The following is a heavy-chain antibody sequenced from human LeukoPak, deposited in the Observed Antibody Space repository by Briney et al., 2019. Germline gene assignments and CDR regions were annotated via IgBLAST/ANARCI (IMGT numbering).Heavy chain of an antibody. CDR3: ARAHQNYVGYFDY. V-gene: IGHV4-59*12. D-gene: IGHD1-7*01. Sequence: SETLSLTCTVSGGSISSYYWSWIRQPPGKGLEWIGYIYYSGSTYYNPSLKSRVTISVDTSKNQFSLKLSSVTAADTAMYYCARAHQNYVGYFDYWGQGTLVTVSS. CDR2: IYYSGST. CDR1: GGSISSYY. J-gene: IGHJ4*02.